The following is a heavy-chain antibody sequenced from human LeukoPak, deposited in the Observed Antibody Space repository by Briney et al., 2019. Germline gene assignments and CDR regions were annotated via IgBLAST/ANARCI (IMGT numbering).Heavy chain of an antibody. V-gene: IGHV1-46*01. D-gene: IGHD1-26*01. CDR2: INPSGGST. J-gene: IGHJ4*02. CDR1: GYTFTSYY. CDR3: ARDSGGSGSYGC. Sequence: ASVKVSCKASGYTFTSYYMHWVRQPPGQGLEWMEIINPSGGSTSYAQKFQGRVTMTRDTSTSTVYMELSRLRSEDTAVYYCARDSGGSGSYGCWGQGTLVTVSS.